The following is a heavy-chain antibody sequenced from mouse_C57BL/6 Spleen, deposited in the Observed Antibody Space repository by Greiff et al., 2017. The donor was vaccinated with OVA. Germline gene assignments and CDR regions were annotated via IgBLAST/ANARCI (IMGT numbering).Heavy chain of an antibody. Sequence: QVQLKESGAELVRPGTSVKMSCKASGYTFTNYWIGWAKQRPGHGLEWIGDIYPGGGYTNYNEKFKGKATLTADKSSSTAYMQFSSLTSEDSAICYCARSGLRRYFDVWGTGTTVTVSS. CDR1: GYTFTNYW. CDR3: ARSGLRRYFDV. D-gene: IGHD2-4*01. J-gene: IGHJ1*03. V-gene: IGHV1-63*01. CDR2: IYPGGGYT.